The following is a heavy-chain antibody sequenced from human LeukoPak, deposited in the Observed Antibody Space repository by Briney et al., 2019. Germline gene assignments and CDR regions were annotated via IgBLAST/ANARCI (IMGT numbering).Heavy chain of an antibody. CDR2: IYTSGST. V-gene: IGHV4-4*07. CDR3: ARDIDCSSTSCYHRWFDP. CDR1: GGSISSYY. Sequence: PSETLSLTCTVSGGSISSYYWSWIRQPAGKVLEWIGRIYTSGSTNYNPSLKSRVTMSVDTSKNQFSLKLSSVTAADTAVYYCARDIDCSSTSCYHRWFDPWGQGTLGTVSS. D-gene: IGHD2-2*01. J-gene: IGHJ5*02.